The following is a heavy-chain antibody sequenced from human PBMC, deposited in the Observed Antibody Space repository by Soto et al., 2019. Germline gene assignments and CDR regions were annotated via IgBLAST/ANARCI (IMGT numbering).Heavy chain of an antibody. D-gene: IGHD6-13*01. V-gene: IGHV4-30-4*01. Sequence: QVQLQESGPGLVKPSQTLSLTCTVSGGSFSSGDYYWSWIRQPPGKGLEWIGSIYYSGSTYYNPSLKSRVTISVDTSMNQFSLKLNSVTAADTAVYYCASRHSSPYFDYWGQGTLVTVSS. CDR2: IYYSGST. CDR1: GGSFSSGDYY. J-gene: IGHJ4*02. CDR3: ASRHSSPYFDY.